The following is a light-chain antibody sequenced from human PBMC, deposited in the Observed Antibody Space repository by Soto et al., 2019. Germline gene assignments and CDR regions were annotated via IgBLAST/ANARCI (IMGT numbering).Light chain of an antibody. J-gene: IGKJ1*01. Sequence: DIVMTQSPDSLAVSLGERATINCKSSQTVLYSSNYLAWYQQKPGQPPKLLIYWASTRESGVPDRFSGSGSGTYFTLTISSLQAEDVAFYYCQQYHTTPVTFGQGTKVEIK. CDR2: WAS. V-gene: IGKV4-1*01. CDR3: QQYHTTPVT. CDR1: QTVLYSSNY.